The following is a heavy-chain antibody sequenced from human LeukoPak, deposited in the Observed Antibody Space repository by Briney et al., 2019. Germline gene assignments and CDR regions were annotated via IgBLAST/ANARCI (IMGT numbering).Heavy chain of an antibody. J-gene: IGHJ4*02. V-gene: IGHV4-39*07. Sequence: SETLSLTCTVSGGSITSNSYYWGWIRQPPGKGLEWIGSIYYSGTTYNNPSLNRRATISITPPKNQFSLKLSSVTAADTAVYYCARERREQLFPPYTRSVTYFDYWGRGTLVTVS. D-gene: IGHD6-13*01. CDR1: GGSITSNSYY. CDR3: ARERREQLFPPYTRSVTYFDY. CDR2: IYYSGTT.